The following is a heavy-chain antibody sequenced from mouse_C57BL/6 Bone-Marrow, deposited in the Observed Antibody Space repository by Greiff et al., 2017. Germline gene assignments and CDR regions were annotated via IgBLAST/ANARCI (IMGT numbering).Heavy chain of an antibody. CDR1: GFNIKDYY. V-gene: IGHV14-2*01. CDR3: ARPTDGSSSYAMDY. CDR2: IDPEDGET. Sequence: EVQLQQSGAELVKPGASVKLSCTASGFNIKDYYMHWVKQRTEQGLEWIGRIDPEDGETKYAPKFQGKVTITADTASNTTYLQLSSLTAEDTAVFYCARPTDGSSSYAMDYWGQGTSVTVSS. D-gene: IGHD1-1*01. J-gene: IGHJ4*01.